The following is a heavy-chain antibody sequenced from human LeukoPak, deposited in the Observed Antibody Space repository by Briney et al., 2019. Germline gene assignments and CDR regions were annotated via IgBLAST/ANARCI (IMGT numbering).Heavy chain of an antibody. CDR3: AKGYSGYDPFHS. J-gene: IGHJ5*02. CDR2: IGGSGGST. CDR1: GFIFSSYG. Sequence: GGSRRLSCVASGFIFSSYGMSWVRQAPGKGLERVSSIGGSGGSTYYADSVKGRFTISRDNSKNTQYLQMNSLRGEDTAVYYCAKGYSGYDPFHSWGQGTLVTVSS. D-gene: IGHD5-12*01. V-gene: IGHV3-23*01.